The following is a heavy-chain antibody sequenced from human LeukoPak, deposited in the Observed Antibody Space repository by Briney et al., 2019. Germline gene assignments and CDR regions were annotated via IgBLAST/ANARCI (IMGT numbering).Heavy chain of an antibody. CDR2: MNPNSGNT. V-gene: IGHV1-8*03. J-gene: IGHJ4*02. CDR1: GYTFTTYD. Sequence: ASVKVSCKASGYTFTTYDINWVRQATGQGLEWMGWMNPNSGNTGYVQKFHGRVTFTRDTSKSTAYMELSSLRSEDTAVYFCARGASRSFDYWGQGTLVTVSS. CDR3: ARGASRSFDY.